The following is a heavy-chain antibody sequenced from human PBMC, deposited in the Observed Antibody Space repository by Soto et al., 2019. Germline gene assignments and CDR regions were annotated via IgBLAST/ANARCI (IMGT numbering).Heavy chain of an antibody. D-gene: IGHD3-16*01. CDR2: ISGSGGST. J-gene: IGHJ4*02. Sequence: GGSLRLSCAASGFTFSSYAMSWVRQAPGKGLEWVSAISGSGGSTYYADSVKGRFTISRDNSKNTLYLQMNSLRAEDTAVYYCVEHYDYIWGSYYFDYWGQGTLVTVSS. CDR3: VEHYDYIWGSYYFDY. CDR1: GFTFSSYA. V-gene: IGHV3-23*01.